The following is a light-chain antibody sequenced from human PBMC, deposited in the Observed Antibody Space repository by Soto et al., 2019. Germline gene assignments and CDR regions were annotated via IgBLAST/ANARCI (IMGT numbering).Light chain of an antibody. J-gene: IGKJ5*01. V-gene: IGKV1-39*01. CDR3: QQSYRTPT. CDR2: GAS. Sequence: DIQMTQSPSSLSASVRDRVTITCRASQSISGFLNWYQQKPGKAPKLLIYGASTLQSGVPSRFSGSGSGTDYTLTISSLQPEDFATYYCQQSYRTPTFGQGTRLEN. CDR1: QSISGF.